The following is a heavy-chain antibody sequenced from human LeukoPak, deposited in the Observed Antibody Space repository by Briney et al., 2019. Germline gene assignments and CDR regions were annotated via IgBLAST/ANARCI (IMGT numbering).Heavy chain of an antibody. V-gene: IGHV4-4*09. Sequence: PSETLSLTCTVSGGSISSYYWSWIRQPPGKGLEWIGCIYTNGNTNYNPSLKSRVTISVDTSKNQFSLKLSSVTAADTAVYYYARKDSTSWNFDYWGQGTLVTVSS. D-gene: IGHD6-13*01. CDR1: GGSISSYY. CDR2: IYTNGNT. J-gene: IGHJ4*02. CDR3: ARKDSTSWNFDY.